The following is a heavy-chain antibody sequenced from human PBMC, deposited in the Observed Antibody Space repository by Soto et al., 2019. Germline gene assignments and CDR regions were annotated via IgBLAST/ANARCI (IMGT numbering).Heavy chain of an antibody. D-gene: IGHD6-6*01. V-gene: IGHV5-51*01. CDR2: IYPGDSDT. CDR3: ARRPGGGSSPRALAFDI. J-gene: IGHJ3*02. CDR1: GYSFTSYW. Sequence: GASLKISCQGSGYSFTSYWIGWVRQMPGKGLERMGIIYPGDSDTRYSPSFQGQATIPADKSISTAYLQWSSLKASDTAMYYCARRPGGGSSPRALAFDIWGQGTMVTVSS.